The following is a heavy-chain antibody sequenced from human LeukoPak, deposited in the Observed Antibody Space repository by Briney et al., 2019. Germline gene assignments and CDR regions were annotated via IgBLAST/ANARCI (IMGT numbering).Heavy chain of an antibody. D-gene: IGHD3-16*01. V-gene: IGHV4-38-2*02. CDR1: GYSITSGFS. J-gene: IGHJ5*02. CDR2: ISYYGST. Sequence: SETLSLTCTVSGYSITSGFSWGWIRQPPGKGLEWIATISYYGSTSYSSSLQSRLFISMDTSKNQLSLSLTSVTAADTAVYYCAREGAVPGIDPWGQGSLVTVSS. CDR3: AREGAVPGIDP.